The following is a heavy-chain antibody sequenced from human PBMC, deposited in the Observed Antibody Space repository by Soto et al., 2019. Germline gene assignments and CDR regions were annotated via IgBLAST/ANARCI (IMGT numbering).Heavy chain of an antibody. D-gene: IGHD2-15*01. V-gene: IGHV1-69*02. CDR2: IIPILGIA. CDR1: GGTFSSYT. J-gene: IGHJ4*02. CDR3: ASDCGSGGSCYEDFDC. Sequence: QVQLVQSGAEVKKPGSSVKVSCKASGGTFSSYTISWVRQAPGQGLEWMGRIIPILGIANYAQKFQGRVAITAEKPSSTADRELSSLRSEDTAVYYCASDCGSGGSCYEDFDCWGQGTLVTVSS.